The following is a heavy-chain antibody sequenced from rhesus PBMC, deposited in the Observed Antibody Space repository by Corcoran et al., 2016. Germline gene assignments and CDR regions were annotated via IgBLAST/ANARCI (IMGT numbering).Heavy chain of an antibody. D-gene: IGHD3-9*01. CDR1: GASISSYW. CDR3: ARDDGNYFDQ. Sequence: QVQLQESGPGLVKPSETLSLTCAVSGASISSYWWSWIRQPPGKGLEWIGEINGNSGNTHYNPSHKSRVTTSKDASKNQFSLKLSSVTAADTAVYYCARDDGNYFDQWGQGILVTVSS. CDR2: INGNSGNT. V-gene: IGHV4-80*01. J-gene: IGHJ4*01.